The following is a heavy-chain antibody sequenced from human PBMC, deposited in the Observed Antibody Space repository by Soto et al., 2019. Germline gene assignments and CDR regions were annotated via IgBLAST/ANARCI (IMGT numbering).Heavy chain of an antibody. CDR1: GFSLSTSGVG. D-gene: IGHD3-9*01. CDR3: AHKGPEDWPLDY. Sequence: QITLKESGPTLVRPTQTLTLTCAFSGFSLSTSGVGVGWISQPPGKALEWLAVIYWDDSKHYSPSLRSRLTITKDPSKNQVVLTMTNMDPMDTGTYYCAHKGPEDWPLDYWGQGTLVTVSS. J-gene: IGHJ4*02. CDR2: IYWDDSK. V-gene: IGHV2-5*02.